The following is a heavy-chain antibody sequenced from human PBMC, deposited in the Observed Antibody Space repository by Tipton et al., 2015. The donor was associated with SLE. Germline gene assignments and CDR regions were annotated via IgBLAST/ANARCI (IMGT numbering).Heavy chain of an antibody. Sequence: TLSLTCTVSGGSISSNSYYWGWIRQPPGKGLEWIGSIFYSGSTYYNPSLKSRVTISVDTSKNQFSLKLTSVTAADTAVYYCARDGEGAEGFDYWGQGTLVTVSS. CDR3: ARDGEGAEGFDY. CDR1: GGSISSNSYY. CDR2: IFYSGST. V-gene: IGHV4-39*07. J-gene: IGHJ4*02. D-gene: IGHD1-26*01.